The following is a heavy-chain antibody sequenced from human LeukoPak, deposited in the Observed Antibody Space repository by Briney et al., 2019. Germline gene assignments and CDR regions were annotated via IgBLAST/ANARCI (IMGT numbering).Heavy chain of an antibody. Sequence: GGSLRLSCAASGFTFSSYSMNWVRQAPGKGLEWVSYISSSSSTIYYADSVKGRFTISRDNAKNSLYLQMNSLRAEDTAVYYCARFMGMYSSSGPFDYGGQETLVTVPS. CDR1: GFTFSSYS. D-gene: IGHD6-13*01. CDR2: ISSSSSTI. CDR3: ARFMGMYSSSGPFDY. V-gene: IGHV3-48*01. J-gene: IGHJ4*02.